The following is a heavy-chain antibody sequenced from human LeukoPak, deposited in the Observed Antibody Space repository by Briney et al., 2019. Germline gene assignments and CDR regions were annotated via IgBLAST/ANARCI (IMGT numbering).Heavy chain of an antibody. D-gene: IGHD1-1*01. J-gene: IGHJ4*02. V-gene: IGHV3-43*01. CDR3: AKDMEGGFDY. Sequence: GSLRLSCAASGFTFDDYTMHWVRQAPGKGLEWVSLISWDGGSTYYADSVKGRFTISRDNSKNSLYLQMNSLRTEDTALYYCAKDMEGGFDYWGQGTLVTVSS. CDR2: ISWDGGST. CDR1: GFTFDDYT.